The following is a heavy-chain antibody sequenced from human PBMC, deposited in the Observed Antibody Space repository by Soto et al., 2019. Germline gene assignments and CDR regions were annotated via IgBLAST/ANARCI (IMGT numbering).Heavy chain of an antibody. V-gene: IGHV3-30-3*01. J-gene: IGHJ4*02. CDR3: ARDGDPGIEVPGTPAYFDY. CDR1: GFTFSNYA. Sequence: HLGGSLRLSCAASGFTFSNYALHWVRQAPGKGLEWLATISSESDDSNTYYIDSVKGRFIISRDNSKNTLYLHMNSLRAEDTAVYYCARDGDPGIEVPGTPAYFDYWGQGTLVTVSS. D-gene: IGHD6-19*01. CDR2: ISSESDDSNT.